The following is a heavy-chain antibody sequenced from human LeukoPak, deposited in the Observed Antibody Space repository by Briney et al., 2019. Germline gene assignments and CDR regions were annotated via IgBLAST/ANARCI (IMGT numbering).Heavy chain of an antibody. V-gene: IGHV3-30*18. CDR1: GFNFSSYG. CDR3: AKGPLRGTAAAIDY. Sequence: PGGSLRLSCAASGFNFSSYGMHWVRQAPGKGLEWVAVISDDGRNIHYPDSVKGRFTISRDISTDTLWLQMDSLRTEDTAVYYCAKGPLRGTAAAIDYWGQGTLVTVSS. J-gene: IGHJ4*02. D-gene: IGHD2-2*01. CDR2: ISDDGRNI.